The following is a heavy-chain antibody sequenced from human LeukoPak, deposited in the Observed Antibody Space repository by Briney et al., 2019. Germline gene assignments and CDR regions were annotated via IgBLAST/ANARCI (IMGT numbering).Heavy chain of an antibody. CDR2: VWYDGNNN. V-gene: IGHV3-33*08. CDR1: GFTFSSYG. Sequence: GGSLRLSCAASGFTFSSYGMHWVRQAPGKGLEWVAFVWYDGNNNYHADSVKGRFTIYRDNSMNTLYLQMNSLKAEDTAVYYCARAEVIDYWGQGTLVTVSS. CDR3: ARAEVIDY. D-gene: IGHD3-22*01. J-gene: IGHJ4*02.